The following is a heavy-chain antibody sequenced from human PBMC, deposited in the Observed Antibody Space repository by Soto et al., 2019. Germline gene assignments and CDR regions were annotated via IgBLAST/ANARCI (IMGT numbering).Heavy chain of an antibody. Sequence: GGSLRLSCAASGFTFSSYAMSWVRQAPGKGLEWVSAIRGSGGSTYYADSVKGRSTISRDNTKNTPDRQMNSLRDEDTAVYYCAKDAEPLEIDAFAIWGQGTMVTVS. CDR2: IRGSGGST. J-gene: IGHJ3*02. CDR1: GFTFSSYA. CDR3: AKDAEPLEIDAFAI. V-gene: IGHV3-23*01.